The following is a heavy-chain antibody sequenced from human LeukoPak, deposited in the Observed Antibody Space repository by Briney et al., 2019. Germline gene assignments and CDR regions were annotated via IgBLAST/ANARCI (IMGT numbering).Heavy chain of an antibody. Sequence: ASVKVSCKASGYTFTSYGFSWVRQAPGQGLEWMGWISAYNGNTNYARKLQGRVTMTTDTSTSTAYMELRSLRSDDTAVYYCARDPRGKWELLGDWGQGTLVTVPS. D-gene: IGHD1-26*01. V-gene: IGHV1-18*01. CDR3: ARDPRGKWELLGD. CDR2: ISAYNGNT. CDR1: GYTFTSYG. J-gene: IGHJ4*02.